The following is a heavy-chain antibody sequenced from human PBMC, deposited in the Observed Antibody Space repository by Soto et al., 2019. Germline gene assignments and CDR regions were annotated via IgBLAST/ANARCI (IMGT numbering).Heavy chain of an antibody. CDR3: AKDRLLWFGELPHRFDP. CDR2: ISGSGGST. CDR1: GFTVSSNY. V-gene: IGHV3-23*01. Sequence: TGGSQRLSCAASGFTVSSNYMSWVRQAPGKGLEWVSAISGSGGSTYYADSVKGRFTISRDNSKNTLYLQMNSLRAEDTAVYYCAKDRLLWFGELPHRFDPWGQGTLVTVSS. J-gene: IGHJ5*02. D-gene: IGHD3-10*01.